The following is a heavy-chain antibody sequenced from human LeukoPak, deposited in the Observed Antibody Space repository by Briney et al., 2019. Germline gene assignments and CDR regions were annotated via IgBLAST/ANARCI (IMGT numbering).Heavy chain of an antibody. CDR3: AREWGLESSGYYYAY. Sequence: SVKVSCKASGGTFSRFTISWVRQAPGQGFEWMGGITPIFGTANFAQKFQGRVSITADESTSTAFMELSNLRSEDTAVYYCAREWGLESSGYYYAYWGQGTLVTVSS. V-gene: IGHV1-69*01. D-gene: IGHD3-22*01. CDR1: GGTFSRFT. CDR2: ITPIFGTA. J-gene: IGHJ4*02.